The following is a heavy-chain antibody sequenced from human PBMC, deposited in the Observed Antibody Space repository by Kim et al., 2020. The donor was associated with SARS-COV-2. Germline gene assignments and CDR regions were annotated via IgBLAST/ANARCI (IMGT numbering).Heavy chain of an antibody. CDR3: AKDRDYYDSSGYYVDY. J-gene: IGHJ4*01. D-gene: IGHD3-22*01. CDR1: GFTFSSYG. Sequence: GGSLRLSCAASGFTFSSYGMHWVRQAPGKGLEWVAVISYDGSNKYYADSVKGRFTISRDNSKNTLYLQMNSLRAEDTAVYYCAKDRDYYDSSGYYVDYWG. CDR2: ISYDGSNK. V-gene: IGHV3-30*18.